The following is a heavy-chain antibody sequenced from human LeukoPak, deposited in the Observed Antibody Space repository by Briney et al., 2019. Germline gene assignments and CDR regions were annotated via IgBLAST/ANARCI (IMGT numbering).Heavy chain of an antibody. Sequence: GGSLRLSCAASALTFSSHSMNWVRQPPGKGLEWVSSISSSSSNIYYADSVKGRFTISRDNAKNSLYLQMNSLRAEDTAVYYCARIPSSIAARRGYYYYMDVWGKGTTVTVSS. CDR1: ALTFSSHS. CDR3: ARIPSSIAARRGYYYYMDV. CDR2: ISSSSSNI. D-gene: IGHD6-6*01. J-gene: IGHJ6*03. V-gene: IGHV3-21*01.